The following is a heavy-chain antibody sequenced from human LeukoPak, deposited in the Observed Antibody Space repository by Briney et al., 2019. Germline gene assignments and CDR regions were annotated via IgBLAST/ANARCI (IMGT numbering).Heavy chain of an antibody. CDR3: ASRSGYGGNPYYFDY. CDR1: GGSISSGGYS. V-gene: IGHV4-30-2*01. D-gene: IGHD4-23*01. CDR2: IYHSGST. Sequence: SETLSLTCTVSGGSISSGGYSWSWIRQPPGKGLEWIGYIYHSGSTYYNPSLKSRVSISVDRSKNQFSLKLSSVTAADTAVYYCASRSGYGGNPYYFDYWGQGTLVTVSS. J-gene: IGHJ4*02.